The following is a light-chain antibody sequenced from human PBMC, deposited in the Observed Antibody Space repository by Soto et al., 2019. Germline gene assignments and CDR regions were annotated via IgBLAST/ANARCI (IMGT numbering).Light chain of an antibody. CDR3: PLSGSSPLP. CDR2: GAS. V-gene: IGKV3-20*01. Sequence: RATVSCRVCQSVSSSYLAWYQQKPGQAPRLLIYGASSRATGIPDRFSGSGSGTDFPLTIYRLEPGSFPVYFCPLSGSSPLPSAHGTRLEI. J-gene: IGKJ5*01. CDR1: QSVSSSY.